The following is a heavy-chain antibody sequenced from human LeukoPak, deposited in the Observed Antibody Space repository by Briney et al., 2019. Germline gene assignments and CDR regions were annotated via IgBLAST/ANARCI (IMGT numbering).Heavy chain of an antibody. CDR2: MNPHSGDT. V-gene: IGHV1-8*01. D-gene: IGHD4-17*01. CDR1: GYTFTTYG. CDR3: ARVTDYGDYEVEWFDP. Sequence: GASVKVSCKASGYTFTTYGINWVRQATGLGLEWMGRMNPHSGDTDYAPKFQGRVTMTRDTSISTAYMELSSLGSDDMAVYYCARVTDYGDYEVEWFDPWGQGTLVTVSS. J-gene: IGHJ5*02.